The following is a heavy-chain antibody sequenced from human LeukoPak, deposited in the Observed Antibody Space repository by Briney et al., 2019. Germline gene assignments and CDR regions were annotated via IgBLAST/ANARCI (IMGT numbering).Heavy chain of an antibody. D-gene: IGHD6-25*01. CDR2: MYPVDSDI. CDR1: GYSFTTYW. V-gene: IGHV5-51*01. J-gene: IGHJ3*02. Sequence: GESLKISCLGSGYSFTTYWIGWVRQMPGNGLEWMGIMYPVDSDIRYSPSFQGQVTISADTCISTAYLQRSSLRASDTAMYDCATQRRNGGLAASNDAFDICGQGTMVTVSS. CDR3: ATQRRNGGLAASNDAFDI.